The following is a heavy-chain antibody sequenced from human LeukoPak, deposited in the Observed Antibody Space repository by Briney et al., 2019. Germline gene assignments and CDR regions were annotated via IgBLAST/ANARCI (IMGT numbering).Heavy chain of an antibody. Sequence: PGGSLRLSCAASGFTFSSYGMHWVRQAPGKGLEWVAFTRYDGSNKYYADSVKGRFTISRDNSKNTLYLQMNSLRAEDTAVYYCAKDGAFEYYYDSSGYFTWGQGTLVTVSS. CDR1: GFTFSSYG. D-gene: IGHD3-22*01. CDR2: TRYDGSNK. J-gene: IGHJ5*02. V-gene: IGHV3-30*02. CDR3: AKDGAFEYYYDSSGYFT.